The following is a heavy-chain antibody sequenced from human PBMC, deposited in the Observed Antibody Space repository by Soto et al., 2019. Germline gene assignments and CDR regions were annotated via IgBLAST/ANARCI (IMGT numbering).Heavy chain of an antibody. Sequence: QITLKESGPTRVKPTQTLTLTCTFSGFSLSTSGVGVGWIRQPPGKALEWLVVIYWDDDKRYSPSLQSRLTITKGTANHQVVLTMSTMDPLDTATYYCAHRLGQSGYRWDSGAFDFWGPGTMVTVSS. V-gene: IGHV2-5*02. D-gene: IGHD5-12*01. J-gene: IGHJ3*01. CDR3: AHRLGQSGYRWDSGAFDF. CDR2: IYWDDDK. CDR1: GFSLSTSGVG.